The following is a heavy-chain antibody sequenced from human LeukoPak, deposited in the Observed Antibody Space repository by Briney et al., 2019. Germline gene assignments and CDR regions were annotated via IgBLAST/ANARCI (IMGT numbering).Heavy chain of an antibody. CDR2: IYYSGST. Sequence: SETLSLTCTVSGGSIISGDYYWSWIRQPPGKGLEWIGYIYYSGSTYYNPSLKSRVTISVDTPKNQFSLKLSSVTAADTAVYYCARGRIAVAGTVDYWGQGTLVTVSS. J-gene: IGHJ4*02. D-gene: IGHD6-19*01. CDR1: GGSIISGDYY. CDR3: ARGRIAVAGTVDY. V-gene: IGHV4-30-4*01.